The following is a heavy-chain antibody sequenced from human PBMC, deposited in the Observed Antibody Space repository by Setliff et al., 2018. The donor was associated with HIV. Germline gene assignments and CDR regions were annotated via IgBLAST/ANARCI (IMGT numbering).Heavy chain of an antibody. Sequence: GASVKVSCKASGYTFTSYDINWVRQATGQGLEWMGWMNPNSGNTGYAQKFQGRVTMTTDTSTRTAYMELRSLRSDDTAVYYCARDKADFGEGMDVWGQGTTVTVSS. V-gene: IGHV1-8*02. CDR3: ARDKADFGEGMDV. J-gene: IGHJ6*02. CDR1: GYTFTSYD. CDR2: MNPNSGNT. D-gene: IGHD3-10*01.